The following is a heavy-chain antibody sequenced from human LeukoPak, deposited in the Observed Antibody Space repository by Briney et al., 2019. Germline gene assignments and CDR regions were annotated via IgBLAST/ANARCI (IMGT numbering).Heavy chain of an antibody. D-gene: IGHD2-15*01. J-gene: IGHJ3*02. Sequence: GASVKVSCKASGYTFTSYYMHWVRQAPGQGLEWMGIINPTTGDTTYAQKFQGRLTMTRDMSTSTVYMELSSLTSEDTAVFYCARYGFSAVWQGGWHAFDIWGQGTVVTVS. CDR2: INPTTGDT. V-gene: IGHV1-46*01. CDR1: GYTFTSYY. CDR3: ARYGFSAVWQGGWHAFDI.